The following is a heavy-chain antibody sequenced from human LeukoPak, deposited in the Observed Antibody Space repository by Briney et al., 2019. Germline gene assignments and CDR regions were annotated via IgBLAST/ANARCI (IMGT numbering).Heavy chain of an antibody. Sequence: GGSLRLSCAASGFTFSSYWMSWVRQAPGKGLEWVANINQDGSEKYYVDSVKGRFTISRDNAKNSVYLQMDSLRVEDTAVYYCAKEYQLRGMDVWGQGTTVTVSS. J-gene: IGHJ6*02. CDR1: GFTFSSYW. D-gene: IGHD2-2*01. CDR3: AKEYQLRGMDV. V-gene: IGHV3-7*03. CDR2: INQDGSEK.